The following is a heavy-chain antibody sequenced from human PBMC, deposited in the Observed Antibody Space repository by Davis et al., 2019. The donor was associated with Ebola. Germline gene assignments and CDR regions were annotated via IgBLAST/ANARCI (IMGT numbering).Heavy chain of an antibody. CDR1: GFTFSSYG. J-gene: IGHJ4*02. D-gene: IGHD6-13*01. CDR2: IWYDGSNK. Sequence: GESLKISCAASGFTFSSYGMHWVRQAPGKGLEWVAVIWYDGSNKYYADSVKGRFTISRDNSKNTLYLQMNSLRAEDTAVYYCARAPIAAAGTDYWGRGTLVTVSS. CDR3: ARAPIAAAGTDY. V-gene: IGHV3-33*01.